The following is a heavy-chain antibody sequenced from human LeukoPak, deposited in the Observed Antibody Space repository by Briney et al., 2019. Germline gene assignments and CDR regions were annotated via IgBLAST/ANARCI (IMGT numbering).Heavy chain of an antibody. CDR3: AKAPGVFGSAGEDY. J-gene: IGHJ4*02. Sequence: GGSLRLSCAASGFTFSSYAMSWVRQAPGKGLEWVSAISGSGGSTYYADSVKGRFTISRDNSKNTLYLQMNSLRAEDTAVDYGAKAPGVFGSAGEDYGGQGTLVTVS. D-gene: IGHD3-3*01. CDR1: GFTFSSYA. CDR2: ISGSGGST. V-gene: IGHV3-23*01.